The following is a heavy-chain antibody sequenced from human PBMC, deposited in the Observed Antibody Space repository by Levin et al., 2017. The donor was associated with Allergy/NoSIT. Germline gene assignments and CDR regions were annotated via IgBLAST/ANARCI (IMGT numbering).Heavy chain of an antibody. CDR2: ISQTGSVT. CDR3: AKANMDGASPQDL. CDR1: GFIFSSYE. Sequence: QAGGSLRLSCAASGFIFSSYEMNWVRQAPGKGLEYLAYISQTGSVTFYAESVRGRFTIPRDNAKNSLYLQINNLRVEDTALYYCAKANMDGASPQDLWGQGTLVTVSS. D-gene: IGHD1-26*01. J-gene: IGHJ5*02. V-gene: IGHV3-48*03.